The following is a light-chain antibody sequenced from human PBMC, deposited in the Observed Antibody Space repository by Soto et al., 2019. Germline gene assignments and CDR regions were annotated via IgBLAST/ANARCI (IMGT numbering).Light chain of an antibody. V-gene: IGKV3-20*01. J-gene: IGKJ4*01. CDR3: QQYGSSPLT. CDR1: QIVSSSY. Sequence: EIVLTQSPGTLSLSPGERATLSCRASQIVSSSYLAWYQQKPGQAPRLLINGASSRATGIPDRFSGSGSGTEFTLTISSLEPEDFAVYYCQQYGSSPLTFGGGTKVEIK. CDR2: GAS.